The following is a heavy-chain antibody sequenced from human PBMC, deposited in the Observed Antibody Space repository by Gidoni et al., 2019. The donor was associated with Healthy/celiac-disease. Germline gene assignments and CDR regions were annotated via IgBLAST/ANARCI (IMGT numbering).Heavy chain of an antibody. J-gene: IGHJ3*02. D-gene: IGHD2-8*01. V-gene: IGHV4-39*07. CDR2: IYYSGST. Sequence: QLQLQESGPGLVKPSETLSLTCTVSGGSISSSRYYLGWIRQPPGKGLEWIGSIYYSGSTYYNPSLKSRVTISVDTSKNQFSLKLSSVTAADTAVYYCARDEGPLYYAPLPDAFDIWGQGTMVTVSS. CDR1: GGSISSSRYY. CDR3: ARDEGPLYYAPLPDAFDI.